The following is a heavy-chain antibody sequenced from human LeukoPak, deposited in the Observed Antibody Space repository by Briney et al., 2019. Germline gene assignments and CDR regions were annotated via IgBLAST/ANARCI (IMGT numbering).Heavy chain of an antibody. D-gene: IGHD4-11*01. Sequence: PGGSLRLSCAASGFTFSNYWMHWVRQAPGKGLVWVSRIHSDGSSTTYADSVKGRFTISRDNARNTLYLQMNSLRAEDTAVYYCAKGGSKAPDHWGQGTLVTVSS. V-gene: IGHV3-74*01. CDR3: AKGGSKAPDH. CDR1: GFTFSNYW. J-gene: IGHJ4*02. CDR2: IHSDGSST.